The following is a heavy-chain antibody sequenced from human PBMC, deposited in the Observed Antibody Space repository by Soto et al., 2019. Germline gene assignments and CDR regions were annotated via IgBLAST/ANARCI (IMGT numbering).Heavy chain of an antibody. D-gene: IGHD3-10*01. CDR1: GYTFTSYD. V-gene: IGHV1-8*01. CDR2: MNPNSGNT. Sequence: ASVKVSCKASGYTFTSYDINWVRQATGQGLEWMGWMNPNSGNTGYAQKFQGRVTMTRNTSISTAYMELSSLRSEDTAVYYCATAKLLWFGNNYYYYYGMDVWGQGTTVTVSS. CDR3: ATAKLLWFGNNYYYYYGMDV. J-gene: IGHJ6*02.